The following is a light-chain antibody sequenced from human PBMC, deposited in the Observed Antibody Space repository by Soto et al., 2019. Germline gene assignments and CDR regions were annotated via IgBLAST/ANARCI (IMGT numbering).Light chain of an antibody. CDR3: SSYTSSSPLL. V-gene: IGLV2-14*01. Sequence: QSALTQPASVSGSPGQSITISCTGTSSDVGYNHVSWYQHHPGKAPRLMIYEVYNRPSGISNRFSGSQSGNTASLTISGLQAEDEADYYCSSYTSSSPLLFGGGTKVTVL. CDR1: SSDVGYNH. J-gene: IGLJ2*01. CDR2: EVY.